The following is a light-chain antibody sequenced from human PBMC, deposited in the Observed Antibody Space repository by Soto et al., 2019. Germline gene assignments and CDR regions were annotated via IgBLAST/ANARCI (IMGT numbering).Light chain of an antibody. CDR1: SSDVGGYNY. V-gene: IGLV2-8*01. J-gene: IGLJ1*01. Sequence: QSALTQPPSASGSFGQSVTISCTGTSSDVGGYNYVSWYQQHPGKAPKLMIYEVSERPSGVPDRFSGSKSGNTASLTVSGLGADDEADYYCSSYSGTNYHYVFGTGTKLTVL. CDR3: SSYSGTNYHYV. CDR2: EVS.